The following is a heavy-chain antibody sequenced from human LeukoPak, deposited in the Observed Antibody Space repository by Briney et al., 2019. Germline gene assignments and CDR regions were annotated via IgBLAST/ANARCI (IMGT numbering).Heavy chain of an antibody. J-gene: IGHJ5*02. D-gene: IGHD2-15*01. CDR1: GGTFSSYA. CDR3: AASLPGVVHIYNWFDP. CDR2: IIPILGIA. V-gene: IGHV1-69*04. Sequence: VASVTVSCKASGGTFSSYAISWVRQARGQGLEWMGRIIPILGIANYAQKFQGRVTITADKSTSTAYMELSSLRSEDTAVYYCAASLPGVVHIYNWFDPWGQGTLVTVSS.